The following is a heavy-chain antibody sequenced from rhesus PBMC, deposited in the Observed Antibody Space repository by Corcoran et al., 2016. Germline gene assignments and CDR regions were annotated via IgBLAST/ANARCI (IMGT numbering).Heavy chain of an antibody. V-gene: IGHV4-93*01. CDR1: GCSFSSSNW. J-gene: IGHJ2*01. CDR2: SYGSCRST. Sequence: QVQLQESGPAVVNPSETLSLTCAVSGCSFSSSNWWRWPRQSPSQGLEWIWGSYGSCRSTEYNPYLKSRVTISKDTSKNQFSLKLSSGTAADTAVYYCARRGSIAYWYFDIWGPGTPITISS. CDR3: ARRGSIAYWYFDI. D-gene: IGHD4-29*01.